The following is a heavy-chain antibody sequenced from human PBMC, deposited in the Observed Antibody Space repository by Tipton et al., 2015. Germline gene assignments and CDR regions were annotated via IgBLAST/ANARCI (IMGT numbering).Heavy chain of an antibody. J-gene: IGHJ3*02. D-gene: IGHD6-19*01. CDR3: ARDNNVAERGDAFDI. Sequence: TLSLTCTIPGDSISNYFWSWVRQPAGKGLEWIGRIQTSGNTNYNPSLKSRVTMSADTSKNQSSLKLSSVTAADTAVYYCARDNNVAERGDAFDIWGQGTMVTVSS. CDR2: IQTSGNT. CDR1: GDSISNYF. V-gene: IGHV4-4*07.